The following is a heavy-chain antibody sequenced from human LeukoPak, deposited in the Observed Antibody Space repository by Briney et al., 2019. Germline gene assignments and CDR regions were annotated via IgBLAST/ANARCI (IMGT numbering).Heavy chain of an antibody. CDR1: GYTFTSYY. J-gene: IGHJ4*02. V-gene: IGHV1-46*01. CDR3: AREPPESFRFDY. Sequence: GASVKVSCKASGYTFTSYYIHWVRQAPGQGLEWMGIIRPSGGRASYPQNFQGRVTMTMDMSASTVHMELSSLTSGDTAMYYCAREPPESFRFDYWGQGAPVTVSS. CDR2: IRPSGGRA. D-gene: IGHD3-16*02.